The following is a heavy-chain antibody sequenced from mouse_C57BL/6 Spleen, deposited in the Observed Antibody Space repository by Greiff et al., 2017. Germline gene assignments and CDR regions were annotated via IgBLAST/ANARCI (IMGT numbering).Heavy chain of an antibody. J-gene: IGHJ3*01. V-gene: IGHV5-17*01. CDR3: ANLYYGYDGFAY. CDR1: GFTFSDYG. Sequence: EVQLQQSGGGLVKPGGSLKLSCAASGFTFSDYGMHWVRQAPEKGLEWVAYISSGSSTIYYADTVKGRFTISRDNAKNTLFLQMTSLRSEDTAMYYCANLYYGYDGFAYWGQGTLVTVSA. CDR2: ISSGSSTI. D-gene: IGHD2-2*01.